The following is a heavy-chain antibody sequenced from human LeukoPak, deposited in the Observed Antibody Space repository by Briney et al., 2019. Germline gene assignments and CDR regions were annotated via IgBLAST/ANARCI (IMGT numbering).Heavy chain of an antibody. D-gene: IGHD2-2*01. CDR2: ISAYNGYT. CDR3: ARDMPFCSSTSCPADDY. J-gene: IGHJ4*02. CDR1: GYTFTNFP. Sequence: GASVKVSCKASGYTFTNFPIGWVRQAPGQGLEWMGWISAYNGYTKYAPSLQGRVTMTTDTSTSTAYMQLRSLRSDDTAMYYCARDMPFCSSTSCPADDYWGQGTLVTVSS. V-gene: IGHV1-18*01.